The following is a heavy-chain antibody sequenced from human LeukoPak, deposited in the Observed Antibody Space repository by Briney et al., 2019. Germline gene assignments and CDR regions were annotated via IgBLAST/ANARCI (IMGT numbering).Heavy chain of an antibody. CDR3: ARDAGSEQHVSNWFDP. CDR1: GYTFTGYY. J-gene: IGHJ5*02. CDR2: INPNSGGT. Sequence: ASVKVPCKASGYTFTGYYMHWVRQAPGQGLEWMGWINPNSGGTNYAQKFQGRVTMTRDTSISTAYMELSRLRSDDTAVYYCARDAGSEQHVSNWFDPWGQGTLVTVSS. V-gene: IGHV1-2*02. D-gene: IGHD6-6*01.